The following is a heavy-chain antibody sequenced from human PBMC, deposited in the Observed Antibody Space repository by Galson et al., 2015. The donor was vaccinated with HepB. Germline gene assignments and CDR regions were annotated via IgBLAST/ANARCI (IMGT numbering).Heavy chain of an antibody. Sequence: CAISGDSVSSTSAAWNWIRQSPSRGLEWLGRTYYRSKWYPGYAVSVKSRITINPDTAKNQLSLQLNSVTPEDTAVYYCAREVTLIRGVPGYMDVWGKGTTVIVSS. V-gene: IGHV6-1*01. CDR3: AREVTLIRGVPGYMDV. J-gene: IGHJ6*03. D-gene: IGHD3-10*01. CDR1: GDSVSSTSAA. CDR2: TYYRSKWYP.